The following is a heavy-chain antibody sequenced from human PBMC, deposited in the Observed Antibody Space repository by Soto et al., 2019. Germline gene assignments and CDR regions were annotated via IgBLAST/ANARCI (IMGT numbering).Heavy chain of an antibody. CDR2: ISDSGSHI. CDR1: GFTFSGSS. J-gene: IGHJ4*02. V-gene: IGHV3-21*01. D-gene: IGHD6-13*01. Sequence: PGGSLRLSCVASGFTFSGSSMNWVRQAPGKGLERVSSISDSGSHIYYADSVKGRFTISRDNAKNSLFLQMNSLRAEDTALYYCASSLSWYYSNWGQGNLVTVSS. CDR3: ASSLSWYYSN.